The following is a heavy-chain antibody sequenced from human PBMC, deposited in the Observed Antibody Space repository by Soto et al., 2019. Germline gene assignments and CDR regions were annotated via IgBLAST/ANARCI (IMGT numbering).Heavy chain of an antibody. V-gene: IGHV1-69*12. CDR2: IIPIFGTA. CDR1: GGTFSTYA. J-gene: IGHJ4*02. D-gene: IGHD3-22*01. CDR3: ARALEEYCYDSSGYYSAY. Sequence: QVQLVQSGAEVKKPGSSVKVSCKASGGTFSTYAITWVRQAPGQGLEWMGGIIPIFGTAHYAQKFQGRVTITADESTSTAYMELSSLRSEDTAVYYCARALEEYCYDSSGYYSAYWGQGTLVTVST.